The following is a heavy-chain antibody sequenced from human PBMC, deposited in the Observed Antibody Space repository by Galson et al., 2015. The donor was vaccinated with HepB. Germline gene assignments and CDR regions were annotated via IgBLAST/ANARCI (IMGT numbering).Heavy chain of an antibody. V-gene: IGHV3-30-3*01. J-gene: IGHJ4*02. CDR2: ISYDGSNK. CDR1: GFTFSSYA. D-gene: IGHD5-24*01. CDR3: ARDCRQMALDY. Sequence: SLRLSCAASGFTFSSYAMHWVRQAPGKGLEWVAVISYDGSNKYYADSVKGRFTISRDNSKNTLYLQMNSLRAEDTAVYYCARDCRQMALDYWGQGTLVTVSS.